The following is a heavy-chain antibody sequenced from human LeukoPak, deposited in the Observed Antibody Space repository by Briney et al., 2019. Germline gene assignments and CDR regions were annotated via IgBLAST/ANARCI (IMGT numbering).Heavy chain of an antibody. Sequence: PGGSLRLSCTTSGFTFGDYTMNWFRQAPGKGLEWVGFTRSKAYGGTTEYAASVKGRFIISRDDSRSIAYLQMNSLKKEDTAVYYCSSYSGYGFTPFDYWGQGALVTVSS. D-gene: IGHD5-12*01. J-gene: IGHJ4*02. CDR3: SSYSGYGFTPFDY. CDR2: TRSKAYGGTT. V-gene: IGHV3-49*03. CDR1: GFTFGDYT.